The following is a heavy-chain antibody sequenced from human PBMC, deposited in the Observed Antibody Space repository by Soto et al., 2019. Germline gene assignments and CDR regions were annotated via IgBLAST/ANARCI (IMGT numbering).Heavy chain of an antibody. CDR2: IDPSDSYT. D-gene: IGHD3-22*01. V-gene: IGHV5-10-1*01. CDR3: ARQYYDSSGYLDY. J-gene: IGHJ4*02. CDR1: GYSFTGYW. Sequence: GESLKISCKGSGYSFTGYWISWVRQMPGKGLEWMGRIDPSDSYTNYSPSFQGHVTISADKSISTAYLQWSSLKASDTAMYYCARQYYDSSGYLDYWGQGTLVTVS.